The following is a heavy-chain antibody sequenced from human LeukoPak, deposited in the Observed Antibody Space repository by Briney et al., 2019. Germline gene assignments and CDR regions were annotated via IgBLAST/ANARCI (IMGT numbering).Heavy chain of an antibody. V-gene: IGHV3-9*01. CDR1: GFTFDDYA. D-gene: IGHD6-19*01. J-gene: IGHJ4*02. CDR2: ISWNSGSI. CDR3: AKDGSGWNDYFDY. Sequence: PGRSLRLSCAASGFTFDDYALHWVRQAPGKGLEWVSGISWNSGSIGYADSVKGRFTISRDNAKNSLYLQMNSLRAEDTALYYCAKDGSGWNDYFDYWGQGTLVTVSS.